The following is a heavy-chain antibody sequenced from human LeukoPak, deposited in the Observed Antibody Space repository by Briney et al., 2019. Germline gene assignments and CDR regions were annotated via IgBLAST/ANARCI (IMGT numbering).Heavy chain of an antibody. V-gene: IGHV1-69*01. CDR1: GGTFSSYA. Sequence: ASVKVSCKASGGTFSSYAISWVRQAPGRGLEWMGGIIPIFGTANYAQKFQGRVTITADESTSTAYMELSSLRSEDTAVYYCATNTYDFWSGYRDYFDYWGQGTLVTVSS. CDR2: IIPIFGTA. CDR3: ATNTYDFWSGYRDYFDY. J-gene: IGHJ4*02. D-gene: IGHD3-3*01.